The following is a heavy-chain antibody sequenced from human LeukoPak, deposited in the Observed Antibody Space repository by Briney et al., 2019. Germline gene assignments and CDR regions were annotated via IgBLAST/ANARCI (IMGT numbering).Heavy chain of an antibody. CDR3: ARLGMKDAVVAPQDGHNWFDP. D-gene: IGHD2-15*01. CDR2: IYPGGSP. CDR1: NVSISSNKW. J-gene: IGHJ5*02. Sequence: TSETLSLTCAVSNVSISSNKWWSWVRQSPGKGLEWIGEIYPGGSPNYNPSLESRITMSVDKSKNQFSLKLSSVTATDTAVYYCARLGMKDAVVAPQDGHNWFDPWGQGTLVTVSS. V-gene: IGHV4-4*02.